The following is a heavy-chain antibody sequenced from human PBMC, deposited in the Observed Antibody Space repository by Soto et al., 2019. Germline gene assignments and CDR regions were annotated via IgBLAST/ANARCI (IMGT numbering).Heavy chain of an antibody. D-gene: IGHD3-9*01. V-gene: IGHV4-30-2*01. Sequence: PSGTLSLTCAVSGGSISSGGYSLSWIRQPPGKGLEWIGYIYHSGSTYYNPSLKSRVTISVDRSKNQFSLKLSSVTAADTAVYYCARGMAEEQIFYCFDYWGQGALVTVSS. J-gene: IGHJ4*02. CDR3: ARGMAEEQIFYCFDY. CDR1: GGSISSGGYS. CDR2: IYHSGST.